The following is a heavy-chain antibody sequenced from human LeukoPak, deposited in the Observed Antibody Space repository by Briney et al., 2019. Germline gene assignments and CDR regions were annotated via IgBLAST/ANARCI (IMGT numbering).Heavy chain of an antibody. CDR3: ARAQRTYYYGSGSPPPGY. D-gene: IGHD3-10*01. V-gene: IGHV1-8*01. CDR2: MNPNSGNT. Sequence: ASVKVSCKASGYTFTSYDINWVRQATGQGLEWMGWMNPNSGNTGYAQKFQGRVTMTRNTSISTAYMELSSLRSEDTAVYYCARAQRTYYYGSGSPPPGYWGQGTLVTVSS. J-gene: IGHJ4*02. CDR1: GYTFTSYD.